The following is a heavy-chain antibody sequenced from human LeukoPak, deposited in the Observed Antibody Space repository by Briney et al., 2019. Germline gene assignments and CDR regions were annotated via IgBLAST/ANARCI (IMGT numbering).Heavy chain of an antibody. J-gene: IGHJ4*02. CDR3: ARGLYGDFSN. CDR2: IRQDGNEK. CDR1: GFTFSGYW. Sequence: GGSLRLSCAASGFTFSGYWMTWVRQAPGKGLEWVAKIRQDGNEKYYVDSVKGRFTISRDNAENSLYLQMNSLRAEDTAVYYCARGLYGDFSNWGQGTLVTVSS. D-gene: IGHD4-17*01. V-gene: IGHV3-7*05.